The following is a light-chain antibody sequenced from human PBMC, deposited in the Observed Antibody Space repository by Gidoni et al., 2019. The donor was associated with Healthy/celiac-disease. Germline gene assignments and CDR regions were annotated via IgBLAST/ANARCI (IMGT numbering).Light chain of an antibody. CDR1: SSDVGSYNL. CDR3: CSYAGSSTL. J-gene: IGLJ2*01. V-gene: IGLV2-23*01. Sequence: QSALTQPASVSWSPGQSIRIPCTGTSSDVGSYNLVSWYQHHPGNAPKLMIYEGSKRPSGVSNRFSGSKSGNTASLTISGLQAEDEADYYCCSYAGSSTLFGGGTKLTVL. CDR2: EGS.